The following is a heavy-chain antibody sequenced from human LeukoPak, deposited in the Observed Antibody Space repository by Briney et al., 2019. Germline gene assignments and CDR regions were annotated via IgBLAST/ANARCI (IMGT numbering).Heavy chain of an antibody. CDR1: GYCISSGYY. V-gene: IGHV4-38-2*01. Sequence: SETLSLTCAVSGYCISSGYYWGWIRQPPGKGLEWIGSIYHSGSTYYNPSLKSRVTISVDTSKNQFSLKLSSVTAADTAVYYCARIAAAATYDAFDIWGQGTMVTVSS. CDR3: ARIAAAATYDAFDI. J-gene: IGHJ3*02. CDR2: IYHSGST. D-gene: IGHD6-13*01.